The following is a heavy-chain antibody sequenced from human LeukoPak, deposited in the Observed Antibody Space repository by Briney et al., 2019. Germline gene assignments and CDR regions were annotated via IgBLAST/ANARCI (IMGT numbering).Heavy chain of an antibody. Sequence: SETLSLTCTVSGGSISSYYWSWIRQPPGKGLEWIGYIYYSGSTNYNPSLRSRVTISVDTSKNQFSLKLGSVTAADTAVYYCARGDYGDHNYYYYGMDVWGQGTTVTVSS. CDR3: ARGDYGDHNYYYYGMDV. J-gene: IGHJ6*02. D-gene: IGHD4-17*01. V-gene: IGHV4-59*01. CDR2: IYYSGST. CDR1: GGSISSYY.